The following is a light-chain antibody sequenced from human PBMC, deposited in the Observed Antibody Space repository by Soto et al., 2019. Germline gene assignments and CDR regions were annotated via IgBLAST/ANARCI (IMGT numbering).Light chain of an antibody. J-gene: IGKJ1*01. CDR2: DTS. Sequence: EVVVTQSPATLSVSPGERVTLSCRASQSVSSSLAWYQQRPGQAPRLLIYDTSTRAPGIAARFSGSGSGTEFTLTISSLQSEDVAVYYCQQYVHWPPGKFGQGTTVDIK. CDR1: QSVSSS. CDR3: QQYVHWPPGK. V-gene: IGKV3-15*01.